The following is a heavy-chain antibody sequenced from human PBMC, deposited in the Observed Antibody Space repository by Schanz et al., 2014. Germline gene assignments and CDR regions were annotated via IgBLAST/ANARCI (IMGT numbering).Heavy chain of an antibody. CDR1: GFSFSSYA. D-gene: IGHD2-2*01. CDR2: ITYNGGTI. V-gene: IGHV3-23*04. CDR3: ARVKYCTITRCYRTETEGIYYMDV. J-gene: IGHJ6*03. Sequence: EEQLVESGGGLVQPGGSLRLSCAASGFSFSSYAMSWVRQAPGKGLEWISYITYNGGTIYYADSVKGRFTISRDNSKNTLYLQMKSLRAEDTAVYYCARVKYCTITRCYRTETEGIYYMDVWGKGTTVTVSS.